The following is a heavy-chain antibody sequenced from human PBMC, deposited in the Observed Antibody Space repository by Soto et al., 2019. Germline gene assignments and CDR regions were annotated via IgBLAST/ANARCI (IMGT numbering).Heavy chain of an antibody. CDR1: VGSISSYY. CDR2: IYYSGST. J-gene: IGHJ4*02. V-gene: IGHV4-59*01. D-gene: IGHD3-10*01. Sequence: SETLSLTCTVSVGSISSYYWSWIRQPPGKGLEWIGYIYYSGSTNYNPSLKSRVTISVDTSKNQFSLKLSSVTAADTAVYYCARGAMVRGVRYFDYWGQGTLVTVSS. CDR3: ARGAMVRGVRYFDY.